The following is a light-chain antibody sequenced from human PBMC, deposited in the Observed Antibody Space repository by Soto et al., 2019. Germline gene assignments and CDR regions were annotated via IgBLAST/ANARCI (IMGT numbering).Light chain of an antibody. CDR1: SSDVGGYNY. CDR2: EVS. Sequence: SALTQPASVSGSPGQSITISCTGTSSDVGGYNYVSWYQQHPGKAPKLMIYEVSNRPSGVSNRFSGSKSGNTASLTSSGLQAEDEADYYCSSYTSSSPYVFGTGTKLTVL. V-gene: IGLV2-14*01. J-gene: IGLJ1*01. CDR3: SSYTSSSPYV.